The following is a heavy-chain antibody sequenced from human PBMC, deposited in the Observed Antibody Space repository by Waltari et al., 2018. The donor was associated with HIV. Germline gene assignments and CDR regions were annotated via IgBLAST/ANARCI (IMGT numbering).Heavy chain of an antibody. CDR1: GFTFSDYY. D-gene: IGHD3-22*01. J-gene: IGHJ3*02. V-gene: IGHV3-11*04. Sequence: QVQLVESGGGLVKPGGSLRLSCAASGFTFSDYYMSWIRQAPGKGLEWVSYISSSGSTRYYSDSAKGRFTSSRDNAKNSLYLQMNSLRSEDTAVYYCARETYGYDRVVNGAFDIWGQGTMVTVSS. CDR2: ISSSGSTR. CDR3: ARETYGYDRVVNGAFDI.